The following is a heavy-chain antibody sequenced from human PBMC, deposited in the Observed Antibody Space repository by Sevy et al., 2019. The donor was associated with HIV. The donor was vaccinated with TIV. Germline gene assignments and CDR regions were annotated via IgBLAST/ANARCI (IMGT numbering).Heavy chain of an antibody. CDR3: ARGPWDIVVVPADY. Sequence: GGSLRLSCAASGLTFSSYAMHWVRQAPGKGLEWVAVISYDGSNKYYADSVKGRFTISRDNSKNTLYLQMNSLRAEDTAVYYCARGPWDIVVVPADYWGQGTLVTVSS. D-gene: IGHD2-2*01. CDR2: ISYDGSNK. V-gene: IGHV3-30*04. J-gene: IGHJ4*02. CDR1: GLTFSSYA.